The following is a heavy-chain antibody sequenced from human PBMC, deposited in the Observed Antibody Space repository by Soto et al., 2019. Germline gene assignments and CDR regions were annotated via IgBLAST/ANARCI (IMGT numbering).Heavy chain of an antibody. J-gene: IGHJ4*02. Sequence: PGGSLRLSCAASGFTFPDYAMHWVRQAPGKGLEWVSSISWNGDTMAYADSVKGRFTISRDNAKNSLFLQMNSLTAEDTALYYCAKGVVSDTPKLDYWGQGTLVTVSS. CDR3: AKGVVSDTPKLDY. D-gene: IGHD2-15*01. V-gene: IGHV3-9*01. CDR1: GFTFPDYA. CDR2: ISWNGDTM.